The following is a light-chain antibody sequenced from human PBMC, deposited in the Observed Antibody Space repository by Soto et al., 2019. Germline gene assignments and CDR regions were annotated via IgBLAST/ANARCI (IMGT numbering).Light chain of an antibody. J-gene: IGKJ4*01. CDR3: QQANSFPLT. CDR1: QNISSY. CDR2: DAS. V-gene: IGKV1-39*01. Sequence: DIQMTQSPSSLSASVGDRVTITCRASQNISSYLSWYQQKPGKAPKILIYDASSLQSGVPSRFRGSGSGTDFTLTISRLQPEDFETYYCQQANSFPLTFGGGTKVDIK.